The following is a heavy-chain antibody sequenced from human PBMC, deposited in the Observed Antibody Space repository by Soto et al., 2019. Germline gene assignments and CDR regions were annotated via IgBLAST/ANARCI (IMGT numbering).Heavy chain of an antibody. CDR2: IIPIFGTA. CDR1: GGTFSSYA. CDR3: AGDRQQVGAAGYFDY. J-gene: IGHJ4*02. Sequence: QVQLVQSGAEVKKPGSSVKVSCKASGGTFSSYAISWVRQAPGQGLEWMGGIIPIFGTANYAQKFQSRVTIAADESTSAAYIELSSLRSEDTAVYYCAGDRQQVGAAGYFDYWGQGTLVTVSS. V-gene: IGHV1-69*01. D-gene: IGHD6-13*01.